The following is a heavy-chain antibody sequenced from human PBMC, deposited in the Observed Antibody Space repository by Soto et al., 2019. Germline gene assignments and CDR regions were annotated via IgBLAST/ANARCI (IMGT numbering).Heavy chain of an antibody. D-gene: IGHD2-15*01. CDR2: INPSGGST. CDR3: ASDGGQTGLDY. V-gene: IGHV1-46*01. Sequence: ASVKVSCKASGYTFTSYYMHWVRQAPGQGLEWMGIINPSGGSTSYAQKFQGRVTMTRDTSTSTVYMELSSLRSEDTAVYYCASDGGQTGLDYWVQGTLVTVSS. J-gene: IGHJ4*02. CDR1: GYTFTSYY.